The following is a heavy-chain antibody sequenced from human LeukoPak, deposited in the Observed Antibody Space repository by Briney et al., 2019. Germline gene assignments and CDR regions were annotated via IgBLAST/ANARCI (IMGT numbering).Heavy chain of an antibody. CDR1: GFTFNTNSHA. CDR3: AKDLSCSY. CDR2: VSESGDST. D-gene: IGHD4/OR15-4a*01. Sequence: GRSLRLPCPASGFTFNTNSHAMSWVRHAPGQGLEWVSSVSESGDSTYYADSLKGRFTISRDISKNTLYLQMNSLRDDDTAVYYCAKDLSCSYWGQGTLVNVSS. V-gene: IGHV3-23*01. J-gene: IGHJ4*02.